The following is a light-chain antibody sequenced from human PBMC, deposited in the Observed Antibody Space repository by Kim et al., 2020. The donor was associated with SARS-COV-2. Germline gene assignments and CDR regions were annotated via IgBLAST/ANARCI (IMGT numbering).Light chain of an antibody. V-gene: IGLV3-1*01. Sequence: VSPGQTASITCSGDKLGDKYACWYQQRPGQSPVLVIHKNTRRPSGIPERFSGSNSGNAATLTISGTQAVDEADYYCQTWDSNTAVFGGGTQLTVL. J-gene: IGLJ2*01. CDR1: KLGDKY. CDR3: QTWDSNTAV. CDR2: KNT.